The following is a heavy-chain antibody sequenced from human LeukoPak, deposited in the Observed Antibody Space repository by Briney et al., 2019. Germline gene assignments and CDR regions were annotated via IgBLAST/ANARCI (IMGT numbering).Heavy chain of an antibody. V-gene: IGHV3-74*01. D-gene: IGHD1-26*01. CDR3: ARDEVGAPPIDY. CDR2: INGDGGST. J-gene: IGHJ4*02. CDR1: GFAFSSHW. Sequence: GGPLRLSCEASGFAFSSHWMHWVRQAPGKGLVWVSNINGDGGSTGYADSVKGRFTTSRDNAKNTLYLHMNSLRAEDTAVYYCARDEVGAPPIDYWGQGALVTVSS.